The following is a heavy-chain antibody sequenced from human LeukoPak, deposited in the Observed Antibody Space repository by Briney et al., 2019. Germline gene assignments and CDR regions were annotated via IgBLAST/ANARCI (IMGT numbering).Heavy chain of an antibody. CDR2: LDESGRP. D-gene: IGHD3-10*01. J-gene: IGHJ5*02. CDR1: GGSTRSGRHH. V-gene: IGHV4-39*01. CDR3: ARHGSVRSPLGP. Sequence: SETLSLTCSVSGGSTRSGRHHWAWVRQPPGKGPEFIGSLDESGRPYYNAPLKSRVTISVDTSKNQFSLNLRSVTAADTAVYYCARHGSVRSPLGPWGQGTLVTVSS.